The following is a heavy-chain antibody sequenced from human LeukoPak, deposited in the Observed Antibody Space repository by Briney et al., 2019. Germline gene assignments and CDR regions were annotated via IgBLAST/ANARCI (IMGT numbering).Heavy chain of an antibody. J-gene: IGHJ4*02. CDR2: YASGTT. D-gene: IGHD7-27*01. CDR3: ATGDHPFDN. V-gene: IGHV4-4*07. CDR1: GASLTIYY. Sequence: SETLSLTCSVSGASLTIYYWNWIRQPAGKGLEWIGRYASGTTTHNPSLKSQFSMSIDTSKNQISLKLTSVTAADTAVYYCATGDHPFDNWGQGTLVTVPP.